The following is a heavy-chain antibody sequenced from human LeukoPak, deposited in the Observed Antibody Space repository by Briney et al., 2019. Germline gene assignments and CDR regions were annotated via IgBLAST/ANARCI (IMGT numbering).Heavy chain of an antibody. CDR1: GGSISSGGYY. J-gene: IGHJ4*02. Sequence: SQTLSLTCTVSGGSISSGGYYWSWIRQHPGKGLEWIGYIYYSGSTNYNPSLKSRVTISVDTSKNQFSLKLSSVTAADTAVYYCARGYVEMATLFDYWGQGTLVTVSS. CDR3: ARGYVEMATLFDY. CDR2: IYYSGST. V-gene: IGHV4-61*08. D-gene: IGHD5-24*01.